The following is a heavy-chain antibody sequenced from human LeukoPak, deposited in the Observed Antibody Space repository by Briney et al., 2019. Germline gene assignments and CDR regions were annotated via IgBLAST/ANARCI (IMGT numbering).Heavy chain of an antibody. Sequence: PSETLSLTCTVSGGSISSHYWSWIRQPPGKGLEWIGYIYYSGSTNYNPSLKSRVTISVDTSKNQFSLKLSSVTAADTAVYYCAREDFWSGYYSFDYWGQGTLVTVSS. D-gene: IGHD3-3*01. J-gene: IGHJ4*02. V-gene: IGHV4-59*11. CDR3: AREDFWSGYYSFDY. CDR1: GGSISSHY. CDR2: IYYSGST.